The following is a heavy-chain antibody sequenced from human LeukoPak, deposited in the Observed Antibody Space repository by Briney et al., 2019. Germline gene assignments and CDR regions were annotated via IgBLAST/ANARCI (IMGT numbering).Heavy chain of an antibody. Sequence: GGSLRLSCAASGFTVSNYYMNWVRQAPGKGLEWVANIKQDGSEKYYVDSVKGRFTISRDNAKNSLYLQMNSLRAEDTAVYYCATYDFWTRYYFDYWGQGTLVTVSS. J-gene: IGHJ4*02. V-gene: IGHV3-7*01. CDR2: IKQDGSEK. CDR3: ATYDFWTRYYFDY. CDR1: GFTVSNYY. D-gene: IGHD3-3*01.